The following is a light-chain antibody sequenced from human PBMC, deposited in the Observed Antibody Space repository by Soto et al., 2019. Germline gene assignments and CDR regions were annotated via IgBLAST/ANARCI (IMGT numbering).Light chain of an antibody. CDR1: SSDVGAYNL. Sequence: QSVLTQPASVSGSPGQSITISCTGTSSDVGAYNLVSWYQQHPGKAPILLIFEVTQRPSGVSYRFSAPKSGNTASLTISGLQAGDEGDYYCCSYAGSTSVFGTGTKVTVL. V-gene: IGLV2-23*02. CDR2: EVT. CDR3: CSYAGSTSV. J-gene: IGLJ1*01.